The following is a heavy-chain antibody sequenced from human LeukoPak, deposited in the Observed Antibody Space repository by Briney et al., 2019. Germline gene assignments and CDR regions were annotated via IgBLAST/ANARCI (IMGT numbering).Heavy chain of an antibody. Sequence: GGSLRLSCAASGFTFSSYSMNWVRQAPGKGLEWVSSISSSSSYIYYADSVKGRFTISRDNAKNSLYLQMNSLRAEDTAVYYCAKLGIYCGGDCSMAPFDYWGQGTLVTVSS. CDR1: GFTFSSYS. CDR2: ISSSSSYI. D-gene: IGHD2-21*02. CDR3: AKLGIYCGGDCSMAPFDY. J-gene: IGHJ4*02. V-gene: IGHV3-21*01.